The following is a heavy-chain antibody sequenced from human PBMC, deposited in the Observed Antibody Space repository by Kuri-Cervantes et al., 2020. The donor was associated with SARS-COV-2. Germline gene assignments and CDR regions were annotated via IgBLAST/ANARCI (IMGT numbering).Heavy chain of an antibody. CDR2: IIPIFGTA. CDR3: ARVYSSSWYVFDY. CDR1: GGTFSSYA. J-gene: IGHJ4*02. Sequence: SVKVSCKASGGTFSSYAISWVRQAPGQGLEWMGGIIPIFGTANYAQKFQGRVTMTRDTSTSTVYMELSSLTSEDTAIYYCARVYSSSWYVFDYWGQGTLVTVSS. D-gene: IGHD6-13*01. V-gene: IGHV1-69*05.